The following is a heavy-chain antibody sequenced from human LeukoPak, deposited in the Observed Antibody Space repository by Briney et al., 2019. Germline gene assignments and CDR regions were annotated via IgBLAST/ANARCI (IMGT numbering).Heavy chain of an antibody. Sequence: SETLSLTCTVSGGSISSYYWSWIRQPPGRGLEWIGYIYYSGGTNYNPSLKSRITISVDTSKNQFSLKLSSVTAADTAVYYCARGYYYYMDVWGKGTTVTVSS. J-gene: IGHJ6*03. CDR2: IYYSGGT. CDR1: GGSISSYY. V-gene: IGHV4-59*01. CDR3: ARGYYYYMDV.